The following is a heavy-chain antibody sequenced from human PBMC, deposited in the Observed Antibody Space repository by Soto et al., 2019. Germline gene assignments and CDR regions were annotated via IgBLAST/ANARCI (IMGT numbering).Heavy chain of an antibody. J-gene: IGHJ4*02. CDR3: ARNLAAAGPFDC. CDR1: GYTFTNYA. V-gene: IGHV1-18*01. Sequence: QVQLVQSGAEVKKPGASVKVSCKASGYTFTNYAFSWVRQAPGQGLEWMGWISAYNVNTNYPQKLQGRVTMPTDTSPRTAYMELRSLRSDDTAVYYCARNLAAAGPFDCWGQGTLVTVSS. D-gene: IGHD6-13*01. CDR2: ISAYNVNT.